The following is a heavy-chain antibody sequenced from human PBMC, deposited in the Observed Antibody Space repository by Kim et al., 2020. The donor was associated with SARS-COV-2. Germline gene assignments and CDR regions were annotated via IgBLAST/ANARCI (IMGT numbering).Heavy chain of an antibody. D-gene: IGHD3-9*01. CDR2: ISAYNGNT. CDR1: GYTFTSYG. CDR3: ARVPYDILTGYYHENWFDP. V-gene: IGHV1-18*04. J-gene: IGHJ5*02. Sequence: ASVKVSCKASGYTFTSYGISWVRQAPGQGLEWMGWISAYNGNTNYAQKLQGRVTMTTDTSTSTAYMELRSLRSDDTAVYYCARVPYDILTGYYHENWFDPWGQGTLVTVSS.